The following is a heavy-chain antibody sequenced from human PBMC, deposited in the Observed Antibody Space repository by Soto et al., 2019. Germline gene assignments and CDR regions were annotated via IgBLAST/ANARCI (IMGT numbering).Heavy chain of an antibody. J-gene: IGHJ4*02. V-gene: IGHV3-23*01. CDR1: GFSFSSYA. Sequence: GGSLRLSCVASGFSFSSYAMNWVRQAPGRGLEWVSVISGRDGSTYYAGSVKGRFTISRDNSKNTLYLQMNSLRAEDTAVYYCARDRERDAWYEDYWGQGTLVTVS. CDR3: ARDRERDAWYEDY. D-gene: IGHD6-13*01. CDR2: ISGRDGST.